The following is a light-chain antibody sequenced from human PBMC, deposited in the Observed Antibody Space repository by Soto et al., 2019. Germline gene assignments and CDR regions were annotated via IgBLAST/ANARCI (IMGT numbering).Light chain of an antibody. CDR1: SSNIGAGCD. CDR3: QSYDTSLSGPVV. Sequence: QSVLTQPPSVSGAPGQRVTMSCTGSSSNIGAGCDVHWYQHLPGTAPKLLIYGNTNRPSGVPDRFSGSKSGTSASLVITGLQAEDEADYYCQSYDTSLSGPVVFGGGTKLTVL. V-gene: IGLV1-40*01. CDR2: GNT. J-gene: IGLJ2*01.